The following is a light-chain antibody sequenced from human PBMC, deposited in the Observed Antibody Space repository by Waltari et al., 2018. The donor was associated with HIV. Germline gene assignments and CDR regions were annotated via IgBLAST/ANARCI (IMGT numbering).Light chain of an antibody. CDR2: QDH. J-gene: IGLJ2*01. CDR1: AFPTRY. CDR3: QTTDTNGVVV. V-gene: IGLV3-25*03. Sequence: SSALTQTPSVSVSPGQTATITCSVEAFPTRYAHWYHQRAGQAPFLVIYQDHKRPSGIPDRFSGSSSGTVLTLTISGVQTEDEGDYYCQTTDTNGVVVFGGGTKVTVL.